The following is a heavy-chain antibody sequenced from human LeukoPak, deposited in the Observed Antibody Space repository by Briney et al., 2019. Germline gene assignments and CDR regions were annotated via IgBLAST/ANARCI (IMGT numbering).Heavy chain of an antibody. Sequence: GGSLRLTCAASGFTFSSYGMHWVRQAPGKGLEWVAFIRHDGSNKYYADSVKGRFTISRDNAKNSLYLQMNSLRAEDTAVYYCARRREQVSFISRRKDQSFDYWGQGTLVTVSS. CDR3: ARRREQVSFISRRKDQSFDY. CDR1: GFTFSSYG. J-gene: IGHJ4*02. CDR2: IRHDGSNK. V-gene: IGHV3-30*02. D-gene: IGHD1-14*01.